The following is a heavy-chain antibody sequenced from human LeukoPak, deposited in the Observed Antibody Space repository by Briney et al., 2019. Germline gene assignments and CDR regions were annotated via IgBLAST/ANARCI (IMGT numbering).Heavy chain of an antibody. V-gene: IGHV3-11*04. CDR2: ISSSGSTK. CDR3: VKDWTYSFED. Sequence: GGSLRLSCAASGFTFSDYYMSWIRQAPGKGLEYVSLISSSGSTKYYADSVKGRFSISRDNAKNSLSLQMNSLRVEDTAVYYCVKDWTYSFEDWGQGTLVTVSS. J-gene: IGHJ4*02. D-gene: IGHD3/OR15-3a*01. CDR1: GFTFSDYY.